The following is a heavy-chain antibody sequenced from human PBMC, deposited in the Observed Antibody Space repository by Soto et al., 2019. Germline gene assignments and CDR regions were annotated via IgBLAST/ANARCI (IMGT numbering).Heavy chain of an antibody. CDR1: GGSISSYY. CDR2: ISYSGST. Sequence: SETLSLTCTVSGGSISSYYWSWIRQPPGKGLEWIGYISYSGSTSYNPSLKSRVTISVDTSKNQFSLKLSSVTAADTAVYYCARATGGYNYFDYWGQGTLVTVSS. J-gene: IGHJ4*02. D-gene: IGHD5-12*01. V-gene: IGHV4-59*12. CDR3: ARATGGYNYFDY.